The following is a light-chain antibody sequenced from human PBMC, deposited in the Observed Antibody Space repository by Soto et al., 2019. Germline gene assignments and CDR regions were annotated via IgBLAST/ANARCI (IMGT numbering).Light chain of an antibody. CDR3: QQYNNWPYT. Sequence: EIVMTQSPVTLSVSPGERASLSCRASQSVSSNFAWYQQRPGQAPRLLIYGASTRATGIPARFSGSGSATEVTLTISSLQSEDFAVYYCQQYNNWPYTFGQGPKLES. J-gene: IGKJ2*01. CDR2: GAS. CDR1: QSVSSN. V-gene: IGKV3-15*01.